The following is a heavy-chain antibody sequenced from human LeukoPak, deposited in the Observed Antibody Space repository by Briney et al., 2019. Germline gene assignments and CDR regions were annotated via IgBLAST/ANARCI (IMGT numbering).Heavy chain of an antibody. Sequence: GRSLRLSCAASGFTFSSYGMHWVRQAPGKGLEWVAVIWYDGSNKYYADSVKGRFTISRDNSKNTLYLQMNSLRAEDTAVYYCAKDHAGDDSSGYYFDYWGQGTLVNVSS. D-gene: IGHD3-22*01. CDR3: AKDHAGDDSSGYYFDY. CDR1: GFTFSSYG. CDR2: IWYDGSNK. J-gene: IGHJ4*02. V-gene: IGHV3-33*06.